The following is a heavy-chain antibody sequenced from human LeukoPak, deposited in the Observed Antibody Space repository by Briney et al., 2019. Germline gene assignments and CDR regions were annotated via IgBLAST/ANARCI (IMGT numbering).Heavy chain of an antibody. V-gene: IGHV3-23*01. CDR3: AKQSYARSLGE. CDR1: GFPFSDFS. Sequence: LTGGSLRLSCATSGFPFSDFSMSWVRQAPGKGLEWISTTNSGGSSTDYAESVKGRFTISGDNSKNTLYLQMSSLRVEDTAMYYCAKQSYARSLGEGGPGTLVTVSS. CDR2: TNSGGSST. D-gene: IGHD2-8*01. J-gene: IGHJ4*02.